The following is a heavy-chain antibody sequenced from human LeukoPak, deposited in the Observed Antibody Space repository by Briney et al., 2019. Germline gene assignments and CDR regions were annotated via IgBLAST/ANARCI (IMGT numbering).Heavy chain of an antibody. V-gene: IGHV3-15*01. J-gene: IGHJ3*02. CDR3: TTEVIVVAIDAFDI. CDR1: GFTFSNAW. CDR2: IKSKTDGGTT. D-gene: IGHD3-22*01. Sequence: GGSLRLSCAASGFTFSNAWMSWVRQAPGKGLEWVGCIKSKTDGGTTDYAAPVKGRFTISRDDSKNTPYLQMNSLKTEDTAVYYCTTEVIVVAIDAFDIWGQGTMVTVSS.